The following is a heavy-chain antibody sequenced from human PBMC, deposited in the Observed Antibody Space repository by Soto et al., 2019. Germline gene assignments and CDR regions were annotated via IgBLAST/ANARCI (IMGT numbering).Heavy chain of an antibody. D-gene: IGHD3-22*01. CDR3: TRWLITDNYYYSMDV. CDR2: ISSGGGSP. J-gene: IGHJ6*01. Sequence: EVLLLESGGGLVQPGGSLRLSCAASGFTFSDYAMSWVRQAPGKGLEWVSGISSGGGSPNYADSVKGRFTISRDNAKNTLYLQMNLLRDEYTAVYYGTRWLITDNYYYSMDVWGQWTSVTVAS. V-gene: IGHV3-23*01. CDR1: GFTFSDYA.